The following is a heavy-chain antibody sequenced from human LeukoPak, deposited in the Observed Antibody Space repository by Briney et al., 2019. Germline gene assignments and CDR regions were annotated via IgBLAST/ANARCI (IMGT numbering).Heavy chain of an antibody. Sequence: GVSLRFTCAASGFTFSHFAMHWVRQAPGQGLEWVAVISYDGKKNYYADSVKGRFTLSRDDSANTLYLQMNSLRAEDTAVYYCVKGSKIRGVIPEGEFDYWGQGTLVTVSS. CDR1: GFTFSHFA. D-gene: IGHD3-10*01. CDR2: ISYDGKKN. CDR3: VKGSKIRGVIPEGEFDY. V-gene: IGHV3-30*18. J-gene: IGHJ4*02.